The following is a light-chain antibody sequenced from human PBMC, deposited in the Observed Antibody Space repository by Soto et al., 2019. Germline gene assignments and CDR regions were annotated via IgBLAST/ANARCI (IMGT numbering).Light chain of an antibody. CDR2: DVI. V-gene: IGLV2-14*01. J-gene: IGLJ2*01. CDR1: SRDVGTYNY. CDR3: SSYTTSATVV. Sequence: QSALTQPASVSGSPGQSITLSCTGTSRDVGTYNYVSWYQQHPGKAPKLMIYDVINRPSGVSHRFSGSKSGNTASLTISGLQADDEADYYCSSYTTSATVVFGGGTKVTVL.